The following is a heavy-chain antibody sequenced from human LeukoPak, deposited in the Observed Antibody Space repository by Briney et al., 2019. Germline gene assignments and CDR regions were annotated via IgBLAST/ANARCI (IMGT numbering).Heavy chain of an antibody. CDR2: INPNSGGT. D-gene: IGHD6-6*01. CDR3: ARVAVLARSYYDY. CDR1: GYTFTGYY. Sequence: ASVKVSCKASGYTFTGYYMHWVRQAPGQGLEWMGWINPNSGGTNYAQKFQGRVTMTRDTSTSTVYMELSSLRSEDTAVYYCARVAVLARSYYDYWGQGTLVTVSS. J-gene: IGHJ4*02. V-gene: IGHV1-2*02.